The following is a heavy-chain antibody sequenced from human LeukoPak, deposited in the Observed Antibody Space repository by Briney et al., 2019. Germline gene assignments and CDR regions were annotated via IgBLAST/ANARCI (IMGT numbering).Heavy chain of an antibody. CDR1: GFTFNSER. V-gene: IGHV3-48*01. Sequence: GGSLRLSCAASGFTFNSERMNWVRQAPGKGLEWLSYCSSTSRDIRYAESLKGRFTVSRDNAKSSLYLQMNSLSAEDTALSYCARGRYGTNPTAFDFWGQGTMVTVSS. CDR3: ARGRYGTNPTAFDF. CDR2: CSSTSRDI. J-gene: IGHJ3*01. D-gene: IGHD2-8*01.